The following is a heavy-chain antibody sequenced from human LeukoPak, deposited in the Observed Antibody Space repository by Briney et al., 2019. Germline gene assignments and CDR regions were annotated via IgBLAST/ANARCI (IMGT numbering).Heavy chain of an antibody. CDR1: GYTFTSYG. V-gene: IGHV1-18*01. CDR2: ISAYSGNT. D-gene: IGHD3-22*01. J-gene: IGHJ4*02. CDR3: ARDRARMYYYDSSGWYYFDY. Sequence: ASVKLSCKASGYTFTSYGISWVRQAPGQGLEWMGWISAYSGNTNYAQKLQGRVTMTTDTSTSTAYMELRSLSSDDTAVYYCARDRARMYYYDSSGWYYFDYWGQGTLVTVSS.